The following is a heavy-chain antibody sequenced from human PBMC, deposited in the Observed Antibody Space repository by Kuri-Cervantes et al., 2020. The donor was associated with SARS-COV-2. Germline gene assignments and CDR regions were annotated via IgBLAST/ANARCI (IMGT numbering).Heavy chain of an antibody. CDR1: GYTFTSYG. V-gene: IGHV1-18*01. D-gene: IGHD3-22*01. J-gene: IGHJ6*02. Sequence: ASVKVSCKASGYTFTSYGISWVRQAPGQGLEWMGWISAYNGNTNYAQKLQGRVTMTTDTSTRTAYMELRSLRSDDTAVYYCAREGGRNYYDSSGPDYYYYGMDVWGQGTAVTVSS. CDR2: ISAYNGNT. CDR3: AREGGRNYYDSSGPDYYYYGMDV.